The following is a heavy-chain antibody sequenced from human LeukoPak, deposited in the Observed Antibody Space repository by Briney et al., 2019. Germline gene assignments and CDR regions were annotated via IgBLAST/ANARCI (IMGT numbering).Heavy chain of an antibody. V-gene: IGHV1-18*01. D-gene: IGHD3-10*01. J-gene: IGHJ4*02. CDR2: ISAYNGNT. CDR1: GYTFTSYG. Sequence: GASVKVSCKASGYTFTSYGISWVRQAPGQGLEWMGWISAYNGNTNYAQKLQGRVTMTTDTSTSTAYMELRSLRSDDTAVYYCARDPYYYGSGSYAAQAPDYWGQGTLVTVSS. CDR3: ARDPYYYGSGSYAAQAPDY.